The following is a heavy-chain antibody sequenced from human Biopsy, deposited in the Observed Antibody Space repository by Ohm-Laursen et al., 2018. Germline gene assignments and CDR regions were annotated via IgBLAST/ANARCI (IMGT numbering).Heavy chain of an antibody. Sequence: SDTLSLTCTVSGGSFTGNYWTWIRQPPGKGLEWIGHISHTGYTSYKSSLKSRVTISLDTSRKHFSLRLTSLAAADTAVYYCARGSNEYGGLYFPHWGQGTLVTVSS. D-gene: IGHD4-23*01. V-gene: IGHV4-59*07. J-gene: IGHJ1*01. CDR2: ISHTGYT. CDR3: ARGSNEYGGLYFPH. CDR1: GGSFTGNY.